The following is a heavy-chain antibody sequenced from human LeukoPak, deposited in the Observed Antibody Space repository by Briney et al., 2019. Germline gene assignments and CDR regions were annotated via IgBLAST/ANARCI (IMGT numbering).Heavy chain of an antibody. V-gene: IGHV3-7*01. D-gene: IGHD3-16*02. Sequence: PGGSLRLSCAASGFTFSSYWMSWVRQAPGKGLEWVANIKQDGSEKYYVDSVKGRFTISRDNAKNSLYLQMNSLRAEDTAVYYRARDQDDYVWGSYRYSSYFDYWGQGTLVTVSS. CDR2: IKQDGSEK. J-gene: IGHJ4*02. CDR1: GFTFSSYW. CDR3: ARDQDDYVWGSYRYSSYFDY.